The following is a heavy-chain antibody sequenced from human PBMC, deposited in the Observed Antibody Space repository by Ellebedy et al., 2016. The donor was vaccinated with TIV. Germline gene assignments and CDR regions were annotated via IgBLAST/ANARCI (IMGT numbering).Heavy chain of an antibody. CDR2: IYHSGST. Sequence: SETLSLXXTVSGGSISSYYWSWIRQHPGKGLEWIGYIYHSGSTYYNPSLKSRVTISEDTSKNQFSLSLTSVTAADTAVYYCARDDRAAAGTIDYWGQGTLVTVSS. CDR3: ARDDRAAAGTIDY. D-gene: IGHD6-13*01. J-gene: IGHJ4*02. V-gene: IGHV4-59*06. CDR1: GGSISSYY.